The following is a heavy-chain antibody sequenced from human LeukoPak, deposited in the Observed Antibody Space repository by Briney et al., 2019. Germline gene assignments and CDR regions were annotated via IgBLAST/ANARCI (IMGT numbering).Heavy chain of an antibody. CDR2: ISYDGSNK. CDR3: ARPRGCGSATCNNFDY. V-gene: IGHV3-30*04. CDR1: GFTFSSYA. J-gene: IGHJ4*02. Sequence: PGGSLRLSCAASGFTFSSYAMHWVRQAPGKGLEWVAVISYDGSNKYYADSVKGRFTISRDNSKNTLYLQMNSLRVEDTAVYYCARPRGCGSATCNNFDYWGQGTLVTVSS. D-gene: IGHD2-15*01.